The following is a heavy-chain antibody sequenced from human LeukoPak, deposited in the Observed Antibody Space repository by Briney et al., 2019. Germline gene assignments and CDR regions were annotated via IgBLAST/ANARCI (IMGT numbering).Heavy chain of an antibody. CDR1: GGSISNYY. Sequence: PSETLSLTCTVSGGSISNYYWSWIRQPPGKGLEWVGNIYYSGSTNYNPSLKSGVTTSVDTSKTQFSLRLSSVHAADTALYYCARAGTPITMIVVESNWCDPWGQGTLVTVSS. CDR3: ARAGTPITMIVVESNWCDP. V-gene: IGHV4-59*12. CDR2: IYYSGST. J-gene: IGHJ5*02. D-gene: IGHD3-22*01.